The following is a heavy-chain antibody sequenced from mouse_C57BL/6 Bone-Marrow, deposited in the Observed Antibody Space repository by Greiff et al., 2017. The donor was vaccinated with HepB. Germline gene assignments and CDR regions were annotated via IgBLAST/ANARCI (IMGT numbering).Heavy chain of an antibody. J-gene: IGHJ4*01. V-gene: IGHV6-3*01. CDR2: IRLKSDNYAT. D-gene: IGHD2-2*01. Sequence: EVQGVESGGGLVQPGGSMKLSCVASGFTFSNYWMNWVRQSPEKGLEWVAQIRLKSDNYATHYAESVKGRFTISRDDSKSSVYLQMNNLRAEDTGIYYCTPSTMDTTGAMDYWGQGTSVTVSS. CDR3: TPSTMDTTGAMDY. CDR1: GFTFSNYW.